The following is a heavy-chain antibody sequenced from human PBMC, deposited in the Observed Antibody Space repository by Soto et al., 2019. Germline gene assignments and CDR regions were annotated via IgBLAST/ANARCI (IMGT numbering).Heavy chain of an antibody. CDR1: GFTFSSYW. CDR3: ARGPHYYDSSGYYEEGDAFDI. CDR2: IKQDGSEK. J-gene: IGHJ3*02. Sequence: GGSLRLSCAASGFTFSSYWMSWVRQAPGKGLEWVANIKQDGSEKYYVDSVKGRFTISRDNAKNSLYLQMNSLRAEDTAVYYCARGPHYYDSSGYYEEGDAFDIWGQGTMVTVSS. V-gene: IGHV3-7*01. D-gene: IGHD3-22*01.